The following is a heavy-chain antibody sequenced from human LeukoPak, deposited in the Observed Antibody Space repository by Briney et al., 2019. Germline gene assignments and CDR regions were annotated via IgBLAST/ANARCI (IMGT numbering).Heavy chain of an antibody. V-gene: IGHV3-74*01. CDR2: INSDGSWT. D-gene: IGHD2/OR15-2a*01. J-gene: IGHJ4*02. CDR3: VSFYETY. Sequence: GGSLRLSCAASGNYWMHWVRQAPGKGLVWVSHINSDGSWTSYADSVKGRFTISKDNAKNRVYLQMNSLRAEDTAVYYCVSFYETYWGRGTLVTVSS. CDR1: GNYW.